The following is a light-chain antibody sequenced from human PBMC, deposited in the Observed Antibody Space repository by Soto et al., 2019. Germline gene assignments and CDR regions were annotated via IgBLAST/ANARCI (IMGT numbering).Light chain of an antibody. J-gene: IGLJ2*01. Sequence: QSALTQPASVSGSPGQSLTISCTGTSSDVGTYNLVSWYQQPPGKAPKLMIYDDSKRPSGVSNRFSGSKSGNTASLTISGLQAEDEADYYCCPYAGSSTFHVIFGGGTKLTVL. CDR1: SSDVGTYNL. CDR3: CPYAGSSTFHVI. CDR2: DDS. V-gene: IGLV2-23*01.